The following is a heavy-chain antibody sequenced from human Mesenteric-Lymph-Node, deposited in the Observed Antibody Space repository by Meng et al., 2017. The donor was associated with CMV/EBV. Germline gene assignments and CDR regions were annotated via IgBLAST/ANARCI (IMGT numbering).Heavy chain of an antibody. CDR2: IGTAGDT. CDR1: GFTFSAYD. Sequence: GGSLRLSCAVSGFTFSAYDMHWVRQVTGKGLEWVSSIGTAGDTYYPGSVRGRFTISRENGKNSLYLEMSSLRAGDTAVYYCARGWRGGSLTVLAPWGQGTLVTVSS. V-gene: IGHV3-13*01. J-gene: IGHJ5*02. CDR3: ARGWRGGSLTVLAP. D-gene: IGHD3-9*01.